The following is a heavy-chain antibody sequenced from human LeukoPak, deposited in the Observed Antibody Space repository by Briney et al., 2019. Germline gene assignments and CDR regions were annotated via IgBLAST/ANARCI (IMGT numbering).Heavy chain of an antibody. CDR3: ARGNSGSYLRYFDY. Sequence: GESLKISCKGSGYTFTTYWIGWVRQMPGKGLEWMGIIHPDDSDTRYSPSFQGQVTISADKSISTAYLQWNSLKASDTAMYYCARGNSGSYLRYFDYWGQGTLVTVSS. J-gene: IGHJ4*02. CDR1: GYTFTTYW. V-gene: IGHV5-51*01. D-gene: IGHD1-26*01. CDR2: IHPDDSDT.